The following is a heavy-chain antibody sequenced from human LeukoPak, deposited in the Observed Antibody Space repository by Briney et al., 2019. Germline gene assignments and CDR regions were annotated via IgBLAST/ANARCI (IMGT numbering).Heavy chain of an antibody. J-gene: IGHJ6*03. Sequence: PGGSLRLSCAASGFAFSRYWMHWVRQAPGKGLVWVSRVNGDGSTTTYADSVKGRFTISRDNAKNTLYLQMNSLRVEDTAVYYCARQVVSYGLVRGAAPHYYYYMDVWGKGTTVTISS. CDR1: GFAFSRYW. D-gene: IGHD5-18*01. CDR2: VNGDGSTT. V-gene: IGHV3-74*01. CDR3: ARQVVSYGLVRGAAPHYYYYMDV.